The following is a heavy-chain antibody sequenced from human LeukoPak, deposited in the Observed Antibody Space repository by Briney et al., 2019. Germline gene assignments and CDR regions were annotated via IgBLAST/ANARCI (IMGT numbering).Heavy chain of an antibody. V-gene: IGHV3-30*18. CDR3: AKDAGQWQNWNWFAP. D-gene: IGHD6-19*01. J-gene: IGHJ5*02. Sequence: GGSLRLSCSASGFTFSSYGMHWVRQAPGKGLEWLAAISHDGSNRYYEDSVKARFTISRDNTKNTLYMQVNSLRPDDTAVYYCAKDAGQWQNWNWFAPWGREPRSPSPQ. CDR1: GFTFSSYG. CDR2: ISHDGSNR.